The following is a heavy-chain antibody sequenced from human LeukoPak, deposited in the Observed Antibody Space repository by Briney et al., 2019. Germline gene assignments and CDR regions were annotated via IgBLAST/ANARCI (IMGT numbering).Heavy chain of an antibody. D-gene: IGHD6-13*01. J-gene: IGHJ4*02. CDR3: ARGGSSWPPFDY. Sequence: GGSLRLSCAASGFTFDDYGMSWVRQAPGKGLEWVSGINWNGGSTGYADSVKGRFTISRDNAKNSLYLQMNSLRAEDTAVYYCARGGSSWPPFDYWGQGTLVTVSS. CDR1: GFTFDDYG. CDR2: INWNGGST. V-gene: IGHV3-20*04.